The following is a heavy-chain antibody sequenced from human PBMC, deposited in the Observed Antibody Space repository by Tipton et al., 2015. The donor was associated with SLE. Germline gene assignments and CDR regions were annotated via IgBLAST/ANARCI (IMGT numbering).Heavy chain of an antibody. J-gene: IGHJ4*02. V-gene: IGHV3-7*01. CDR2: IKKDGSER. CDR3: ARDFYPFDY. Sequence: SLRLSCAASGFTFSAYFMTWVRQAPGKGLEWVATIKKDGSERYHVDSLKGRFTISRDNAKNSLFLQMSSLRVEDTAVYYCARDFYPFDYWGQGALVVVSS. CDR1: GFTFSAYF.